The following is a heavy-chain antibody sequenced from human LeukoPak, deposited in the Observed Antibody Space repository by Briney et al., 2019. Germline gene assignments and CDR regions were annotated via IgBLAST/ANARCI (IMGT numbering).Heavy chain of an antibody. CDR3: AKYMKRIQLWLRFSGYFQH. CDR1: GFSFKDYN. J-gene: IGHJ1*01. CDR2: ITYDGSNK. V-gene: IGHV3-30*18. D-gene: IGHD5-18*01. Sequence: GGSLRLSCAASGFSFKDYNMHWVRQAPGKGLEWVAVITYDGSNKYYTDSVKGRFTISRDNSKSTLYLQMNSLRAEDTAVYYCAKYMKRIQLWLRFSGYFQHWGQGTLVTVSS.